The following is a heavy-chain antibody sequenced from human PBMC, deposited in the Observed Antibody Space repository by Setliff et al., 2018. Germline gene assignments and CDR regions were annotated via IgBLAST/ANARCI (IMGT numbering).Heavy chain of an antibody. D-gene: IGHD2-8*01. CDR2: IGVYSGNT. Sequence: ASVKVSCKASGYTFTESIVSWVRQAPGQGLEWLGWIGVYSGNTYTAQRFQSRVTMTTDTSTNMAYLELRGLRSDDTAVYYCLRLVRYCSRTSCQRTSGDEVWGQGTLVTVSS. J-gene: IGHJ4*02. CDR1: GYTFTESI. V-gene: IGHV1-18*01. CDR3: LRLVRYCSRTSCQRTSGDEV.